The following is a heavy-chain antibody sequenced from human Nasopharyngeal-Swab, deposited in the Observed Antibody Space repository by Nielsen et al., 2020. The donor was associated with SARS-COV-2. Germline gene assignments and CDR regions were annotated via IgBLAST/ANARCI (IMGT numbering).Heavy chain of an antibody. CDR3: VRAGGHSRGAFDI. V-gene: IGHV3-21*01. J-gene: IGHJ3*02. Sequence: GGSLRLSCAASGFTFSSYSMNWVRQAPGKGLEWVSSISSSSSYIYYADSVKGRFTISRDNAKNSLYLQMNSLRAEDTAVYYCVRAGGHSRGAFDIWGQGTMVTVSS. CDR2: ISSSSSYI. CDR1: GFTFSSYS. D-gene: IGHD1-26*01.